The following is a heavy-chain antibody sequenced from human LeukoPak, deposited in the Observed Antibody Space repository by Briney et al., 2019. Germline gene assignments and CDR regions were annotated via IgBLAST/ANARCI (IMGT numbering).Heavy chain of an antibody. CDR3: ARHGRDDYTYRYYFDY. J-gene: IGHJ4*02. Sequence: SETLSLTCTVSGGSISSSSFYWGWVRQPPEKGLEWIGNIYYSGSAYYNPSLKSRVTISVDTSKNQFSLELSSVTAADTAMYFCARHGRDDYTYRYYFDYWGQGTLVTVSS. V-gene: IGHV4-39*01. CDR2: IYYSGSA. CDR1: GGSISSSSFY. D-gene: IGHD5-24*01.